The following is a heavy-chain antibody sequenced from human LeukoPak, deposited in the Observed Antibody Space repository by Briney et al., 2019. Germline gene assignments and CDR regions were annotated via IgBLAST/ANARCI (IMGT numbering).Heavy chain of an antibody. J-gene: IGHJ4*02. CDR3: ARGGIAAAGTAIGY. D-gene: IGHD6-13*01. V-gene: IGHV3-30*03. CDR1: GFTFSSYG. CDR2: ISYDGSNK. Sequence: PGGSLRLSCAASGFTFSSYGMHWVRQAPGKGLEWVAVISYDGSNKYYADSVKGRFTISRDNSKNTLYLQMNSLRAEDTAVYYCARGGIAAAGTAIGYWGQGTLVTVSS.